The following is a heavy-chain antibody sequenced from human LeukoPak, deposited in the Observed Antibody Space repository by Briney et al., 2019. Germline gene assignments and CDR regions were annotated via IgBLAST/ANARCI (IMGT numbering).Heavy chain of an antibody. CDR2: ISYGGSNR. V-gene: IGHV3-30*18. Sequence: PGGSLRLSCAASGFTFSSSDLHWVRQAPGKGLEWVAVISYGGSNRYYADSVKGRSTISRDNSKNTLYLQMNSLRTEDTAVYYCAKDLRGHYALDYWGQGTLVTVSS. D-gene: IGHD2-2*01. CDR3: AKDLRGHYALDY. CDR1: GFTFSSSD. J-gene: IGHJ4*02.